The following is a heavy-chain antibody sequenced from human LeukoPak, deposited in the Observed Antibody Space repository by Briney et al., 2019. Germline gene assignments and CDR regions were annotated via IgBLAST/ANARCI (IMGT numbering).Heavy chain of an antibody. D-gene: IGHD4-17*01. CDR1: GFTFSSYS. J-gene: IGHJ4*02. V-gene: IGHV3-21*01. CDR3: ARDLHGDYVDFDY. Sequence: GGSLRLSCAASGFTFSSYSMNWVRQAPGKGLEWVSSISSSSYIYYADSVKGRFTIYRDNAKNSLYLQMNSLRAEDTAVYYCARDLHGDYVDFDYWGQGTLVTVSS. CDR2: ISSSSYI.